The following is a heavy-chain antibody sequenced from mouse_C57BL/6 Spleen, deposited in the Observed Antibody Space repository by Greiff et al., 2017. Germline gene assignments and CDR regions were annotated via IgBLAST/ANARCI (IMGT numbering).Heavy chain of an antibody. J-gene: IGHJ1*03. D-gene: IGHD1-1*01. V-gene: IGHV3-6*01. Sequence: VQLQQSGPGLVKPSQSLSLTCSVTGYSITSGYYWNWIRQFPGNKLEWMGYISYDGSNNYNPSLKNRISITRDTSKNQFFLKLNSVTTEDTATYYCAREDITTVVDWYFDVWGTGTTVTVSS. CDR2: ISYDGSN. CDR1: GYSITSGYY. CDR3: AREDITTVVDWYFDV.